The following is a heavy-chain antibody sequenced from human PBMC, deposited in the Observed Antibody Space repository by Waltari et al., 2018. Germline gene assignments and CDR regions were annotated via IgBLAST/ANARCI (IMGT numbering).Heavy chain of an antibody. Sequence: QVQLVQSGAEVKKPGASVTVSCKASGYTFTGYYMHWVRQAPGQGLEWMGRINPNSGGTNYAQKFQGRVTMTRDTSISTAYMELSRLRSDDTAVYYCARDTTEGYYYDSGGYFDLWGRGTLVTVSS. J-gene: IGHJ2*01. CDR2: INPNSGGT. CDR1: GYTFTGYY. CDR3: ARDTTEGYYYDSGGYFDL. D-gene: IGHD3-22*01. V-gene: IGHV1-2*06.